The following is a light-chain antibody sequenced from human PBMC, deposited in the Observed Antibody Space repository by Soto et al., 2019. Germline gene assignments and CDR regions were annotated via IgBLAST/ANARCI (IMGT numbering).Light chain of an antibody. CDR3: QHYNSYLIT. V-gene: IGKV1-5*03. CDR1: QSISKW. J-gene: IGKJ5*01. CDR2: KAS. Sequence: DIQMTQSPSTLSASLGDRVTITCRASQSISKWLARYQQKPGKAPKLLIYKASSLESGVPSRFSGSGSGTKFTLTISSLQPDDFATYYCQHYNSYLITFGQGTRLEIK.